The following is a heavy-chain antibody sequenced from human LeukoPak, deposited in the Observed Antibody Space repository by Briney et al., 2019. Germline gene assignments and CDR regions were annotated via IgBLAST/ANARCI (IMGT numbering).Heavy chain of an antibody. Sequence: PGGSLRLSCAASGFTFSDYWMSWVRQAPGKGLEWVANIQQDGSEKYYVDSVKGRFTISRDNAKNSLYLQMNSQRAEDTAVYYCARAGILWGDYWGQGTLVTVSS. V-gene: IGHV3-7*01. CDR1: GFTFSDYW. D-gene: IGHD2-15*01. CDR3: ARAGILWGDY. CDR2: IQQDGSEK. J-gene: IGHJ4*02.